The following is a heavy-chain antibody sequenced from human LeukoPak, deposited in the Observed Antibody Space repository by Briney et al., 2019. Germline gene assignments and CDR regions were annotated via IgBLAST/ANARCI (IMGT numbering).Heavy chain of an antibody. CDR2: ISGSGGST. Sequence: GGSLRLSCAASGFTFSSYAMSWVRQAPGKGLEWVSAISGSGGSTYYADSVKGRFTISRDNSKNTLYLQMNSLRVEDTAVYYCAKISHAVTTRGYFDYWGQGTLVTVSS. CDR1: GFTFSSYA. V-gene: IGHV3-23*01. D-gene: IGHD4-17*01. J-gene: IGHJ4*02. CDR3: AKISHAVTTRGYFDY.